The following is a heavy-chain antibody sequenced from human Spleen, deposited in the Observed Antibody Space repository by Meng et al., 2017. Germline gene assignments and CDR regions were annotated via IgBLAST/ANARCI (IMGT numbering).Heavy chain of an antibody. CDR1: RFTLSTYE. J-gene: IGHJ4*01. Sequence: GGSLRLSWVASRFTLSTYEMNWVRQAPGKGLEWVAYISSIGNTIHHADSVKGRFTISRDNAWNSLYLKMYSLRGEDTAVYFCARGRVTGDYVRDFDFWGRGTRVTVSS. CDR2: ISSIGNTI. D-gene: IGHD3-10*02. V-gene: IGHV3-48*03. CDR3: ARGRVTGDYVRDFDF.